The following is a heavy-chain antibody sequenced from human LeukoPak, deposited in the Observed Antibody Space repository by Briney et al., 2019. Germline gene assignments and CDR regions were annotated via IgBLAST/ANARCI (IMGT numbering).Heavy chain of an antibody. CDR3: ARHDYGDYSCIDP. D-gene: IGHD4-17*01. V-gene: IGHV4-59*01. CDR1: GGSISSYY. CDR2: IYCSGST. Sequence: PSETLSLTCTVSGGSISSYYWSWIRQPPGKGLEWIGYIYCSGSTNYNPSLKSRVTISVDTSKNQFSLKLSSVTAADTAVYYCARHDYGDYSCIDPWGQGTLVTVSS. J-gene: IGHJ5*02.